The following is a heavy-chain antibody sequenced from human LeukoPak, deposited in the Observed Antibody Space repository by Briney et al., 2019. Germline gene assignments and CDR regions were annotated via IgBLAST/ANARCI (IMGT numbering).Heavy chain of an antibody. Sequence: PGGSLRLSCAASGFTFSDYYMAWIRQAPGRGLEWISYISSSTSDTKYADSVKGRFTISRDNVKKSLYLQMNSLRAEDTAVYYCARDFIHRSGEADYWGQGTLVTVSS. J-gene: IGHJ4*02. D-gene: IGHD3-3*01. CDR3: ARDFIHRSGEADY. CDR2: ISSSTSDT. CDR1: GFTFSDYY. V-gene: IGHV3-11*05.